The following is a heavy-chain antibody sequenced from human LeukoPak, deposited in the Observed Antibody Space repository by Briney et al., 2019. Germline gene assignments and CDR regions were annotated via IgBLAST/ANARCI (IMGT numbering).Heavy chain of an antibody. CDR3: ARVRWDYYDSSGYYYEDAFDI. D-gene: IGHD3-22*01. CDR2: INPSGGST. J-gene: IGHJ3*02. V-gene: IGHV1-46*01. CDR1: GYTFTSYY. Sequence: VASVKVSCKASGYTFTSYYMHWVRQAPGQGLEWMGIINPSGGSTSYAQKFQGRVTMTRDTSTSTVYMELSSLRSEDMAVYYCARVRWDYYDSSGYYYEDAFDIWGQGTMVTVSS.